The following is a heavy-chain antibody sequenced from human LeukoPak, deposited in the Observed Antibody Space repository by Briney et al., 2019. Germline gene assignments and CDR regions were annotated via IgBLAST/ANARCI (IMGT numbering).Heavy chain of an antibody. CDR3: ARSKSPNGSGSYYHY. D-gene: IGHD3-10*01. CDR1: GGTFSSYA. CDR2: IIPILGTA. V-gene: IGHV1-69*13. J-gene: IGHJ4*02. Sequence: SVKVSCKASGGTFSSYAISWVQQAPGQGLEWMGGIIPILGTANYAQKFQGRVTITADESTSTAYMELSSLRSEDTAVYYCARSKSPNGSGSYYHYWGRGTLVTVSS.